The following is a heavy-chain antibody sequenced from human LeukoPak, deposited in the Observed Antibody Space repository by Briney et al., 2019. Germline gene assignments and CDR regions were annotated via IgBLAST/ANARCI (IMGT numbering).Heavy chain of an antibody. J-gene: IGHJ4*02. Sequence: GGSLRLSCVASGFTFSTYNMHWVRQAPGKGLEWVALVLSDESNKYHADSVKGRFTIPRDNSKNALFPQMNSLRDEDTAVYYCAKDSGYSYGHGLDYWGQGTLVTVSS. V-gene: IGHV3-30*02. D-gene: IGHD5-18*01. CDR1: GFTFSTYN. CDR2: VLSDESNK. CDR3: AKDSGYSYGHGLDY.